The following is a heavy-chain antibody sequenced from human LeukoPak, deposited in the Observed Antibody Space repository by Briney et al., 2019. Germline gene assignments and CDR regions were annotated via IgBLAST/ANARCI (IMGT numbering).Heavy chain of an antibody. CDR2: INPSDDST. Sequence: ASVKVSCKASGYTFNCYYMHWVRQAPGQGLEWMGIINPSDDSTRYAQKFQGRVTMTKDTSTNTVYMDLSSLSSDDTAVYYCARAYYDSSAYHHAVYFDYWGQGTLVTVSS. CDR3: ARAYYDSSAYHHAVYFDY. J-gene: IGHJ4*02. V-gene: IGHV1-46*02. CDR1: GYTFNCYY. D-gene: IGHD3-22*01.